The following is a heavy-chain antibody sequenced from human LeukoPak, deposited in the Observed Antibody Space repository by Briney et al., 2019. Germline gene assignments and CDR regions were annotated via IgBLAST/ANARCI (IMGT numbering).Heavy chain of an antibody. D-gene: IGHD2-15*01. CDR3: ARGASEVVPATYYFDY. V-gene: IGHV4-34*01. CDR1: GGSFSGYY. CDR2: INHSGST. Sequence: PSETLSLTCAVYGGSFSGYYWSWIRQPPGKRLQWIGEINHSGSTNYNPALKSRVTISVDTSKNQFSLKLSSVTAADTAVYYCARGASEVVPATYYFDYWGQGTLVTVSS. J-gene: IGHJ4*02.